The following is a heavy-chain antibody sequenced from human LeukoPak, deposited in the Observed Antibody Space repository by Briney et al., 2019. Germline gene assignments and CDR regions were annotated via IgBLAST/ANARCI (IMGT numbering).Heavy chain of an antibody. CDR2: ISKTTANI. CDR3: VRGDGDLFDY. V-gene: IGHV3-21*06. CDR1: GFLFSAYS. J-gene: IGHJ4*02. Sequence: GGSLRLSCVTSGFLFSAYSMNWVRQAPGKGLEWVSFISKTTANIYYGDSVRGRFTISRDNAKNSIHLQMSSLRAEDSAVYYCVRGDGDLFDYWGQGTLVSVSS. D-gene: IGHD4-17*01.